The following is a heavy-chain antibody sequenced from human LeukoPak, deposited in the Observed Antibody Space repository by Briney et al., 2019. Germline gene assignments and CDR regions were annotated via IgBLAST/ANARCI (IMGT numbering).Heavy chain of an antibody. CDR3: AREVRPYCSNGICYNLAYFQH. D-gene: IGHD2-8*01. CDR2: MYPNSGGT. Sequence: ASVKVSCKASGYTFTSYYLHWIRQAPGQGLEWMGLMYPNSGGTNYAQKFQGRVTMTRDTSISTAYMDLSRLRSDDTAVYYCAREVRPYCSNGICYNLAYFQHWGQGTLVTVSS. CDR1: GYTFTSYY. V-gene: IGHV1-2*02. J-gene: IGHJ1*01.